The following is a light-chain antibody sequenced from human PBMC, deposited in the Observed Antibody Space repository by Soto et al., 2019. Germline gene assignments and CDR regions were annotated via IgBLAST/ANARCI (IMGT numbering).Light chain of an antibody. CDR1: SSDVGSYNL. V-gene: IGLV2-23*02. CDR3: CSYXGSSTHV. CDR2: EVS. J-gene: IGLJ1*01. Sequence: QSVRTQPASVSGSPGQSITISCTGTSSDVGSYNLVSWYQQHPGKAPKLMIYEVSKRPSGVSNRFSGSKSGNTASLTISGLQAEDEADSYCCSYXGSSTHVSGTGTKVTVL.